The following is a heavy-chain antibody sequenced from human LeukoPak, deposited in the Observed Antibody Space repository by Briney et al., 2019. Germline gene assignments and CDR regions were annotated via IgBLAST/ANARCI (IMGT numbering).Heavy chain of an antibody. CDR1: GFTFSSYA. J-gene: IGHJ4*02. CDR2: ISYDGSNK. CDR3: ARGGVRYSNRAPLDY. Sequence: PGGSLRLSCAASGFTFSSYAMHWVRQAPGKGLEWVAVISYDGSNKYYADSVKGRFTISRDNSKNTLYLQMNSLRAEDTAVYYCARGGVRYSNRAPLDYWGQGTLVTVSS. D-gene: IGHD6-13*01. V-gene: IGHV3-30-3*01.